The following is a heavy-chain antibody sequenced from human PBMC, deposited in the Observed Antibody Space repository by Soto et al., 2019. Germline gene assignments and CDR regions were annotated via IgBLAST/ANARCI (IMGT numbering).Heavy chain of an antibody. V-gene: IGHV3-74*01. CDR3: ARWAYCDPVDS. CDR2: INHESTTR. Sequence: ELQLVESGGGLVQPGGSLRLSCVASGIRRHWMHWVRQAPGKGLVWVSRINHESTTRNYADSVKGRFSISRDNAKETLYLQMNSLRAEDTAVYYCARWAYCDPVDSWGQGTMVTVSS. D-gene: IGHD4-17*01. CDR1: GIRRHW. J-gene: IGHJ4*02.